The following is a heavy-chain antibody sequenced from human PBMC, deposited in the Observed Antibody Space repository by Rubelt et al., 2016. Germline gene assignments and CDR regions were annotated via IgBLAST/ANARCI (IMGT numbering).Heavy chain of an antibody. J-gene: IGHJ4*02. Sequence: QLQLQESGPGLVKPSETLSLTCTVSGGSISSSSYYWGWIRQPPGKGLEWIGSIYYSGSTYYNPSLKSRFTISVDTSKNQVSLKLSSVTAADTAVYYCASNYDFWSGYSAYWGQGTLVTVSS. CDR1: GGSISSSSYY. V-gene: IGHV4-39*01. CDR2: IYYSGST. D-gene: IGHD3-3*01. CDR3: ASNYDFWSGYSAY.